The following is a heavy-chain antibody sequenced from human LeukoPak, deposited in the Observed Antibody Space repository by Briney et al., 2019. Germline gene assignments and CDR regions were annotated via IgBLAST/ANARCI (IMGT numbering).Heavy chain of an antibody. D-gene: IGHD5-12*01. CDR2: IWYDGSNK. V-gene: IGHV3-33*01. J-gene: IGHJ4*02. Sequence: GGSLRLSCAASGFTFSSYGMHWVRQAPGKGLEWVAVIWYDGSNKYYADSVKGRFTISRDNSKNTLYLQMNSLRAEDTAVYYCATGPHQWLRIAPFDYWGQGTLVTVSS. CDR1: GFTFSSYG. CDR3: ATGPHQWLRIAPFDY.